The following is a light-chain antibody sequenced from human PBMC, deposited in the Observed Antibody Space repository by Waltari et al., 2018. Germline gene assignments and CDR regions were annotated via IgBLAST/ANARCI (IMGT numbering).Light chain of an antibody. CDR3: NSRDSSGNHLV. Sequence: SSELTQDPAVSVALGQTVRITCQGDSLRSYYASWYQQKPGQALVLVIYGKNNRPSGIPDRFSGSSSGNTASLTITGAQAEDEADYYCNSRDSSGNHLVFGGGTKLTVL. CDR2: GKN. V-gene: IGLV3-19*01. CDR1: SLRSYY. J-gene: IGLJ2*01.